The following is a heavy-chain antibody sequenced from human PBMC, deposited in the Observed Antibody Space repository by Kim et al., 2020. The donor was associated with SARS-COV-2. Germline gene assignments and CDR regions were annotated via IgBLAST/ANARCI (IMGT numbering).Heavy chain of an antibody. CDR2: ISSSGSTI. J-gene: IGHJ4*02. CDR1: GFTFSDYY. D-gene: IGHD3-22*01. V-gene: IGHV3-11*01. CDR3: ASGHDYDSSGYYFDY. Sequence: GGSLRLSCAASGFTFSDYYMSWIRQAPGKGLEWVSYISSSGSTIYYADSVKGRFTISRDNAKNSLYLQMNSLRAEDTAVYYCASGHDYDSSGYYFDYWGQGPLLTVSS.